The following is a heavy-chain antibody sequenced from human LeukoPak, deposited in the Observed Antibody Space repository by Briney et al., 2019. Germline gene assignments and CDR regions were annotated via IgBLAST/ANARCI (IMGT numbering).Heavy chain of an antibody. J-gene: IGHJ4*02. D-gene: IGHD5-24*01. CDR1: GFSFSTSL. Sequence: GGSLRLSCVASGFSFSTSLMGWVRQAPGKGLEWVSAISGGGETTYYADSVKSRFTISRDNSESTLYLRMDSLGADDTAVYYCAKVREAWDYWGQGTQVTVSS. CDR2: ISGGGETT. CDR3: AKVREAWDY. V-gene: IGHV3-23*01.